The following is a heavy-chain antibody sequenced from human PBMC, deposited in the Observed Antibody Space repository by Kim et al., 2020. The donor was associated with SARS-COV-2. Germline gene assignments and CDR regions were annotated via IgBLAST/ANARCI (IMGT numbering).Heavy chain of an antibody. CDR1: GGSISSSSYY. Sequence: SETLSLTCTVSGGSISSSSYYWGWIRQPPGKGLEWIGSIYYSGSTYYNPSLKSRVTISVDTSKNQFSLKLSSVTAADTAVYYCARDIRGALRGIVVVSAATFAPWGQGTLVTVSS. J-gene: IGHJ5*02. V-gene: IGHV4-39*02. D-gene: IGHD2-2*01. CDR3: ARDIRGALRGIVVVSAATFAP. CDR2: IYYSGST.